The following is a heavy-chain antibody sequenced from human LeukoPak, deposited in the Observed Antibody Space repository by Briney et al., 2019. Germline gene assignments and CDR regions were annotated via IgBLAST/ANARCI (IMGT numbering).Heavy chain of an antibody. V-gene: IGHV1-69*06. D-gene: IGHD2/OR15-2a*01. CDR2: IIPIFGTA. CDR1: GGTFSNYA. CDR3: ARSTTPNENEYFEH. Sequence: ASVKVSCKASGGTFSNYAIYWVRQAPGQGLEWMGGIIPIFGTANYAQKFQGRVTITADKSTSTAYMELSRLRSDDTAVYYCARSTTPNENEYFEHWGQGTLVTVSS. J-gene: IGHJ1*01.